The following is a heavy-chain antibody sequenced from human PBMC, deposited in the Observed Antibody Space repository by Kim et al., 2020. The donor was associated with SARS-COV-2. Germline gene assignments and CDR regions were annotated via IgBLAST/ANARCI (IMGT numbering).Heavy chain of an antibody. J-gene: IGHJ3*02. CDR1: GYTFTGYY. CDR2: INPNSGGT. Sequence: ASVKVSCKASGYTFTGYYMHWVRQAPGQGLEWMGWINPNSGGTNYAQKFQGRVTMTRDTSISTAYMELSRLRSDDTAVYYGASQLRITMIVVVHYAFDIWGQGTMVTVSS. V-gene: IGHV1-2*02. CDR3: ASQLRITMIVVVHYAFDI. D-gene: IGHD3-22*01.